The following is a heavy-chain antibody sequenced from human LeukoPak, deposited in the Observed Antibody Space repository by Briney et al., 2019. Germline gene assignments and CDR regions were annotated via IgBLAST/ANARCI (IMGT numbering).Heavy chain of an antibody. J-gene: IGHJ6*03. CDR1: GGSISSYY. CDR3: ARTRAYLDYYYYMDV. Sequence: SETLSLTCTVSGGSISSYYWSWIRQPAGKGLEWIGRIYTSGSTNYNPSLTSRVTMSVDTSKNQFSLELSSVTAADTAVYYCARTRAYLDYYYYMDVWGKGTTVTVSS. V-gene: IGHV4-4*07. CDR2: IYTSGST.